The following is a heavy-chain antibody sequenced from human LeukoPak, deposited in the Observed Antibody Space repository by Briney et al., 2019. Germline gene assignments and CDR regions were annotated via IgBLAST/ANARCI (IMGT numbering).Heavy chain of an antibody. CDR2: ISSGSGTI. CDR3: ARDLGFQGSRVYGMDV. CDR1: GFTFSSYA. V-gene: IGHV3-48*02. J-gene: IGHJ6*02. Sequence: GGSLRLSCAASGFTFSSYAMSWVRQAPGKGLEWVSYISSGSGTIYYADSVKGRFTISRDNAKNSLYLQMNSLRDEDTAVYYCARDLGFQGSRVYGMDVWGQGTTVTVSS. D-gene: IGHD3-10*01.